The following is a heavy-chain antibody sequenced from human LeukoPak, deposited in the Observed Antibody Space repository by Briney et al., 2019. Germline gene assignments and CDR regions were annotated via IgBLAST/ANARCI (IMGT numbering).Heavy chain of an antibody. J-gene: IGHJ5*02. CDR2: IYYSGST. CDR1: GGSISSYY. Sequence: SETLSLTCTVSGGSISSYYWGWIRQPPGKGLEWIGSIYYSGSTYYNPSLKSRVTISVDTSKNQFSLKLSSVTAADTAVYYCARRPRYYYDSSGLSQGPWGQGTLVTVSS. D-gene: IGHD3-22*01. V-gene: IGHV4-39*01. CDR3: ARRPRYYYDSSGLSQGP.